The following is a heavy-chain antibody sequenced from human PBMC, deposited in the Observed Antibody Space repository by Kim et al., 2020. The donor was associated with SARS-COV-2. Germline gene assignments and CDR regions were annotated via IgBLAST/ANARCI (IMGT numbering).Heavy chain of an antibody. D-gene: IGHD4-17*01. CDR3: ARDPDGDYDWYFDL. V-gene: IGHV1-3*01. Sequence: ASVKVSCKASGYTFTSYAMHWVRQAPGQRLEWMGWINAGNGNTKYSQKFQGRVTITRDTSASTAYMELSSLRSEDTAVYYCARDPDGDYDWYFDLWGRGTLVTVSS. J-gene: IGHJ2*01. CDR2: INAGNGNT. CDR1: GYTFTSYA.